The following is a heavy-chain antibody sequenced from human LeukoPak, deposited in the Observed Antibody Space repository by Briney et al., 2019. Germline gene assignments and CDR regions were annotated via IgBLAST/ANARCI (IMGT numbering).Heavy chain of an antibody. J-gene: IGHJ4*02. Sequence: PGGSLRLSCAASGFTFSSYSMNWVRQAPGKGLEWVANIKQDGSEKYYVDSVKGRFTISRDNAKNSLYLQMNSLRAEDTAVYYCARDPGSGWYWAYFDYWGQGTLVTVSS. D-gene: IGHD6-19*01. CDR1: GFTFSSYS. CDR2: IKQDGSEK. V-gene: IGHV3-7*01. CDR3: ARDPGSGWYWAYFDY.